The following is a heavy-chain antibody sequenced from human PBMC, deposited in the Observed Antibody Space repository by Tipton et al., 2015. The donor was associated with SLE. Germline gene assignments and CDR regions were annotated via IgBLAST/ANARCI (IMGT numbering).Heavy chain of an antibody. V-gene: IGHV4-59*01. Sequence: TLSLTCTVSGGSISNFYWSWIRQPPGKGLEWIGYAFYSGTINYNPSLNSRATISVDTSKNQLSLNLNSVTAADSGVYYCTRTSTKEVIWGQGALVTVS. D-gene: IGHD2-8*01. CDR1: GGSISNFY. CDR2: AFYSGTI. CDR3: TRTSTKEVI. J-gene: IGHJ1*01.